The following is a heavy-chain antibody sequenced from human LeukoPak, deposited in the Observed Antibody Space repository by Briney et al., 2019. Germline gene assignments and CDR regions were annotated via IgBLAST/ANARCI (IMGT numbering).Heavy chain of an antibody. CDR3: AKLPYYDILTGYYFDY. CDR2: ISGSGGST. Sequence: GESLKISCKGSGFTFSSYAMSWVRQAPGKGLEWVSAISGSGGSTYYADSVKGRFTISRDNSKNTLYLQMNSLRAEDTAVYYCAKLPYYDILTGYYFDYWGQGTLVTVSS. D-gene: IGHD3-9*01. J-gene: IGHJ4*02. V-gene: IGHV3-23*01. CDR1: GFTFSSYA.